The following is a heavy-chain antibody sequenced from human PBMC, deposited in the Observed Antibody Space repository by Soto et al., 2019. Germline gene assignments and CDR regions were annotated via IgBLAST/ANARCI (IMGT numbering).Heavy chain of an antibody. CDR3: AVDPRHYDYVWGSYRPIDY. Sequence: NPSETLSLTCTVSGGSISSSSYYWGWIRQPPGKGLEWIGSIYYSGSTYYNPSLKSRVTISVDTSKNQFSLKLSSVTAADTAVYYCAVDPRHYDYVWGSYRPIDYWGQGTLVTVSS. CDR1: GGSISSSSYY. J-gene: IGHJ4*02. D-gene: IGHD3-16*02. V-gene: IGHV4-39*01. CDR2: IYYSGST.